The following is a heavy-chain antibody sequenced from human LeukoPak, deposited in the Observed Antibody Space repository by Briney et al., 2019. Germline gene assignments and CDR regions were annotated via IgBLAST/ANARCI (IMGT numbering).Heavy chain of an antibody. V-gene: IGHV3-20*04. CDR3: ARGGPRYYDFWGGYYIAY. CDR2: INWNGGIT. Sequence: GGSLRLSCAASGFTFDDYGMSWVRQAPGKGREWVSGINWNGGITGYTDSVQGRFTISRHNAKNSLYLQMTCLRAEDTALYYCARGGPRYYDFWGGYYIAYWGQGTLVTVSS. D-gene: IGHD3-3*01. CDR1: GFTFDDYG. J-gene: IGHJ4*02.